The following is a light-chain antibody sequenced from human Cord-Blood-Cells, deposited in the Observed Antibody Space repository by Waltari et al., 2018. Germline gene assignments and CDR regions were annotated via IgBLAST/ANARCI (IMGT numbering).Light chain of an antibody. V-gene: IGLV1-44*01. CDR2: SNN. CDR1: SSTIGSNP. Sequence: QSVLTQPPSASGPPGHRVTIPCSGRSSTIGSNPVNCYQQLPGTAPKLLIYSNNQRPSGVPDRFSGSKSGTSASLAISGLQSEDEADYYCAAWDDSLNGWVFGGGTKLTVL. CDR3: AAWDDSLNGWV. J-gene: IGLJ3*02.